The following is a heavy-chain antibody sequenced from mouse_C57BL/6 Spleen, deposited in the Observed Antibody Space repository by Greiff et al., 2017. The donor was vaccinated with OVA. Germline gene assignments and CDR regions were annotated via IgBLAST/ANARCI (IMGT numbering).Heavy chain of an antibody. CDR2: IDPSDSYT. Sequence: QVQLQQPGAELVKPGASVKLSCKASGYTFTSYWMQWVKQRPGQGLEWIGEIDPSDSYTNYNQKFKGKATLTVDTSSSTAYMQLSSLTSEDSAVYYCARGRHSTDVWGTGTTVTVSS. J-gene: IGHJ1*03. V-gene: IGHV1-50*01. CDR3: ARGRHSTDV. CDR1: GYTFTSYW. D-gene: IGHD6-1*01.